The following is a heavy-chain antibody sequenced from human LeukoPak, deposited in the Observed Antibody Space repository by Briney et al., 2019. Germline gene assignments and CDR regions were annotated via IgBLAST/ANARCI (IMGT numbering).Heavy chain of an antibody. D-gene: IGHD5-12*01. CDR1: GYTFTSYD. V-gene: IGHV1-8*01. J-gene: IGHJ4*02. CDR3: ARGLQWLRSPPGY. Sequence: ASVTVSCKASGYTFTSYDINWVRQATGQGLEWMGWMNPNSGNTGYAQKFQGRVTMTRNTSISTAYMKLSSLRSEDTAVYYCARGLQWLRSPPGYWGQGTLVTVSS. CDR2: MNPNSGNT.